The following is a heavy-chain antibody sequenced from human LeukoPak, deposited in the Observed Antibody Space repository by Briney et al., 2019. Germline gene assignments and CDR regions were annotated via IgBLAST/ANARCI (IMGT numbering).Heavy chain of an antibody. J-gene: IGHJ4*02. V-gene: IGHV4-59*12. Sequence: SETLSLTCTVSGGSISGYHWSWTRQPPGKGLEWIGYMYYSGSTNYNPSLKSRVTISVDTSKNQFSLKLSSVTAADTAVYYCAREWGYFDYWGQGSLVTVSS. CDR1: GGSISGYH. CDR3: AREWGYFDY. CDR2: MYYSGST. D-gene: IGHD3-16*01.